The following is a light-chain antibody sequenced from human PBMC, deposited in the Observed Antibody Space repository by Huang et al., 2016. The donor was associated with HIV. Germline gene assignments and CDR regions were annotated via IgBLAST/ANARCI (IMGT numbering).Light chain of an antibody. V-gene: IGKV3D-20*01. CDR3: QQYSTSSYT. CDR2: DAH. J-gene: IGKJ2*01. CDR1: QSVRNND. Sequence: IVLTQSPATLSLSPGERATITCGASQSVRNNDLACYHHKPGLAPRLLIYDAHVLATGIPDRFSGSGSGTDFPLTISRLEPEDFAMYYCQQYSTSSYTFGQGTKVDI.